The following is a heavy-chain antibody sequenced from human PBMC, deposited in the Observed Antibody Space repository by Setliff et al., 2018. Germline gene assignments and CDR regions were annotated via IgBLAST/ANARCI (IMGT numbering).Heavy chain of an antibody. V-gene: IGHV4-39*01. Sequence: SETLSLTCTVSGGSISSSSYYWGWIRQPPGKGLEWIGSIYYSGSTYYNPSLKSRVTISVDTSKNQFSLKLSSVTAADTAVYYCATLLSSWQNWYFDLWGRGTLVTVSS. J-gene: IGHJ2*01. CDR3: ATLLSSWQNWYFDL. D-gene: IGHD6-13*01. CDR2: IYYSGST. CDR1: GGSISSSSYY.